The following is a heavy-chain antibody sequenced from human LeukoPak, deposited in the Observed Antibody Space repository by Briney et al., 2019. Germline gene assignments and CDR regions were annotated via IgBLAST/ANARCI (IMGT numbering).Heavy chain of an antibody. J-gene: IGHJ3*02. D-gene: IGHD2-2*01. V-gene: IGHV4-61*02. CDR2: IYTSGST. Sequence: SETLSLTCTVSGGSISSGSYYWSWIRQPAGKGLEWIGRIYTSGSTNYNPSLKGRVTISVDTSKNQFSLKLSSVTAADTAVYYCARGVVPAAIGAFDIWGQGTMVTVSS. CDR3: ARGVVPAAIGAFDI. CDR1: GGSISSGSYY.